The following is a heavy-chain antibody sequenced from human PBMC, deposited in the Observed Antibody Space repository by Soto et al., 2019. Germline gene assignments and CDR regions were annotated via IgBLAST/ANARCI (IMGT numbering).Heavy chain of an antibody. CDR3: ARDKRIPFYYFDY. J-gene: IGHJ4*02. D-gene: IGHD2-21*01. CDR2: IWYDGSNK. V-gene: IGHV3-33*01. Sequence: GGSLRLSCAASGFTFSSYGMHWVRQAPGKGLEWVAVIWYDGSNKYYADSVKGRFTISRDNSKNTLYLQMNSLRAEDTAVYYCARDKRIPFYYFDYWGQGTLVTVSS. CDR1: GFTFSSYG.